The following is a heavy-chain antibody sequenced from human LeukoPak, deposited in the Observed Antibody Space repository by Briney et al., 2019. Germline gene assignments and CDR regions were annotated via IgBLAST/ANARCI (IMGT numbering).Heavy chain of an antibody. CDR3: TSRVVTTNDY. J-gene: IGHJ4*02. CDR1: GFSFSESW. D-gene: IGHD2-21*02. Sequence: GGSLRLSCAASGFSFSESWVNWVRQAPGKGLEWVGRVKRKSDGETTDYPAPVKGRFTISRDDSKNTLYLQMNSLKVEDTAVYYCTSRVVTTNDYWGQGTLVTVSS. V-gene: IGHV3-15*01. CDR2: VKRKSDGETT.